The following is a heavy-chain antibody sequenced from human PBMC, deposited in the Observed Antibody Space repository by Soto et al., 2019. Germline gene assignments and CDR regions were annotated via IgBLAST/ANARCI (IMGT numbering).Heavy chain of an antibody. CDR2: IFYSGST. D-gene: IGHD6-19*01. CDR1: GGSISSYY. V-gene: IGHV4-59*08. Sequence: QVQLQESGPGLVKPSETLSLTCTVSGGSISSYYWSWIRQPPGKGLEWIGYIFYSGSTNYNPSLKSRVTISVATSKTQVSLKLSSGTAADTAVYYCARRYSSGFDYWGQGPLVPVSS. CDR3: ARRYSSGFDY. J-gene: IGHJ4*02.